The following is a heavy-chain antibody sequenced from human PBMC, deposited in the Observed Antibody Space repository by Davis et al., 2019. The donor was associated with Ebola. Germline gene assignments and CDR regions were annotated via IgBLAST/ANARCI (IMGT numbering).Heavy chain of an antibody. J-gene: IGHJ4*02. D-gene: IGHD3-22*01. CDR2: IYHSGST. CDR3: ARDSRYYYDSSGYYSSYYFDY. Sequence: GSLRLSCAASGFTFSDYYMSWVRQPPGKGLEWIGEIYHSGSTNYNPSLTSRVTISVDKSKNQFSLKLSSVTAADTAVYYCARDSRYYYDSSGYYSSYYFDYWGQGTLATVSS. CDR1: GFTFSDYY. V-gene: IGHV4-34*01.